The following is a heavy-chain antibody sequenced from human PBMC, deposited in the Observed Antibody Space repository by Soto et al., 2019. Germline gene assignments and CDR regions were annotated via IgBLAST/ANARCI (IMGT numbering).Heavy chain of an antibody. Sequence: SVKVSCKASGFTFTNSAIQWVRQARGQRLEWIGWLVVGSGNTNYAQKFQERVTITRDMSTSTAYMELSSLRSEDTAVYYCAAVGYYYDSSGYWDYWGQGTLVTVSS. CDR2: LVVGSGNT. V-gene: IGHV1-58*02. D-gene: IGHD3-22*01. CDR3: AAVGYYYDSSGYWDY. CDR1: GFTFTNSA. J-gene: IGHJ4*02.